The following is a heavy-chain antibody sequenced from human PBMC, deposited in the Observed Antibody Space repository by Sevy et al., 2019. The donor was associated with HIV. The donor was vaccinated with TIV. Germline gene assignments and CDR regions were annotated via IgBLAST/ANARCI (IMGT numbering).Heavy chain of an antibody. D-gene: IGHD2-2*02. CDR3: ARGDRYCSSTSCYTPRAYFDY. CDR2: INHSGST. Sequence: SETLSLTCAVYGGSFSGYYWSWIRQPPGKGLEWIGEINHSGSTNYNPSLKSRVTISVDTSKNQFSLKLSSVTAADTAVHYCARGDRYCSSTSCYTPRAYFDYWGQGTLVTVSS. CDR1: GGSFSGYY. J-gene: IGHJ4*02. V-gene: IGHV4-34*01.